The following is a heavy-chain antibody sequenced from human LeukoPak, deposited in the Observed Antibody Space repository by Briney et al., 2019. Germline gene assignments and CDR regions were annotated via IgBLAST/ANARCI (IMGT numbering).Heavy chain of an antibody. CDR3: ARDGYSNYWYLNL. CDR1: GFTVGSYY. V-gene: IGHV3-23*01. J-gene: IGHJ4*02. Sequence: GGSLRLSCAASGFTVGSYYMSWVRQAPGKGLEWVSSISGTGGRTYYADSVKGRFTISRDNSKNTLDLQMNSLRADDTAVYYCARDGYSNYWYLNLWGQGTLVTVSS. D-gene: IGHD6-13*01. CDR2: ISGTGGRT.